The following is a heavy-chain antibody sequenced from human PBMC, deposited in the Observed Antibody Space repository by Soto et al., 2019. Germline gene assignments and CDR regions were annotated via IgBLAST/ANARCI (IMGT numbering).Heavy chain of an antibody. CDR2: IIPVFGTA. CDR1: GGSLSNYG. Sequence: QVQLVQSGAAVKKPGSSVKVSCKASGGSLSNYGISWVRQAPGQGLEWMGGIIPVFGTANYAQKFQGRVTITADESTNIVYMGVTSLRSEDTAVYYCARGDATKIVVTTYYAMDVWGQGTTVTVSS. V-gene: IGHV1-69*12. J-gene: IGHJ6*02. CDR3: ARGDATKIVVTTYYAMDV. D-gene: IGHD4-17*01.